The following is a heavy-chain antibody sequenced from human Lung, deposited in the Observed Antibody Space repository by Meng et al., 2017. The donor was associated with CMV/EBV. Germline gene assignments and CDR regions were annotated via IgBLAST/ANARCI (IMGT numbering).Heavy chain of an antibody. V-gene: IGHV3-33*06. CDR2: VYYDGSNQ. J-gene: IGHJ6*02. D-gene: IGHD6-19*01. CDR1: GFTFSSYA. CDR3: AKDCMARWLAAEVDYYGMDA. Sequence: GESLKISCAPSGFTFSSYAMHWVRQAPGKGLEWVALVYYDGSNQYYSDSVRGRFNISRDNSKNTLFLQMNSLRGEDTGVYYCAKDCMARWLAAEVDYYGMDAWGQGTXVTVAS.